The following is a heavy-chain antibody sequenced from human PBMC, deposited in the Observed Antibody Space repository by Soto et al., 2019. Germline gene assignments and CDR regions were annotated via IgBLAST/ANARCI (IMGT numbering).Heavy chain of an antibody. V-gene: IGHV3-30*18. Sequence: PGGSLRLSCAASGFTFSSYGMHWVRQAPGKGLEWVAVISYDGSNKYYADSVKGRFTISRDNSKNTLYLQMNSLRAEDTAVYYCAKDFSYGMDVWGQGTTVTVSS. CDR2: ISYDGSNK. CDR1: GFTFSSYG. D-gene: IGHD3-3*01. J-gene: IGHJ6*02. CDR3: AKDFSYGMDV.